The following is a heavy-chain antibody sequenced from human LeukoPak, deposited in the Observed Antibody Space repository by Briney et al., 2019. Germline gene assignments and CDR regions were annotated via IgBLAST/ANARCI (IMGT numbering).Heavy chain of an antibody. CDR2: ISGSGGST. V-gene: IGHV3-23*01. Sequence: GGSLRLSCSASGFTFSSYAMSWVRQAPGKGLEWVSAISGSGGSTYYADSVKGRFTISRDNSKNTLYLQMNSLRAEDTAVYYCAKDTDSSWKDKWFDYWGQGTLVTVSS. CDR1: GFTFSSYA. J-gene: IGHJ5*01. CDR3: AKDTDSSWKDKWFDY. D-gene: IGHD6-13*01.